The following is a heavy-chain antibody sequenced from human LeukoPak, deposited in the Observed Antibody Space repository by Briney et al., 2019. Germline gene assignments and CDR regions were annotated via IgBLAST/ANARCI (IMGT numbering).Heavy chain of an antibody. CDR3: ARADLYQGFDY. Sequence: SETLSLTCTVSGGSISSGDYYWSWIRQPPGKGLEWIGYIYYSGSTYYNPSLKSRVTISVDTSKNQFSLKLSSVTAADTAVYYCARADLYQGFDYWGQGTLVTVSS. CDR2: IYYSGST. CDR1: GGSISSGDYY. J-gene: IGHJ4*02. D-gene: IGHD2-2*01. V-gene: IGHV4-30-4*01.